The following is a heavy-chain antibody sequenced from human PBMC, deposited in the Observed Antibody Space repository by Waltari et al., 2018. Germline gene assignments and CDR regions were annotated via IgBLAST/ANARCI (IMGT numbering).Heavy chain of an antibody. CDR1: GGSMNSYY. V-gene: IGHV4-4*07. CDR2: IYSSGST. D-gene: IGHD3-3*01. Sequence: QVQLQESGPGLVKPSETLSLTCTVSGGSMNSYYWSWIRQPAGKGREWIGRIYSSGSTNYNPSLKSRVTMSGDTSKNQFSLKLSSVTAADTAVYYCARDETMPILTILDKADSFDIWGQGTLITVSS. J-gene: IGHJ3*02. CDR3: ARDETMPILTILDKADSFDI.